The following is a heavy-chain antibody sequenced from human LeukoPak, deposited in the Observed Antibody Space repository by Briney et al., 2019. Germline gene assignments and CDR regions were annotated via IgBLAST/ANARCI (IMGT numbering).Heavy chain of an antibody. CDR2: ISSSGSTI. D-gene: IGHD2-8*01. V-gene: IGHV3-11*01. Sequence: PGGSLRLSRAASGFTFSDYYMSWIRQAPGKGLEWVSYISSSGSTIYYADSVKGRFTISRDNAKNSLYLQMNSLRAEDTAVYYCARDTQKYCTNGVCYGLDYWGQGTLVTVSS. CDR3: ARDTQKYCTNGVCYGLDY. CDR1: GFTFSDYY. J-gene: IGHJ4*02.